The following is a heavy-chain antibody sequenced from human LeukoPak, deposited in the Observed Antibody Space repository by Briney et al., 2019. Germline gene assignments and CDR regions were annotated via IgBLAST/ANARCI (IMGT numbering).Heavy chain of an antibody. J-gene: IGHJ4*02. V-gene: IGHV1-2*02. Sequence: ASVKVSCKASGYTFTTYGISWVRQAPGQGLEWMGWINPNSGGTNYAQKFQGRVTMTRDTSISTAYMELSRLRSDDTAVYYCAGVSGYIHHWGQGTLVTVSS. CDR1: GYTFTTYG. CDR3: AGVSGYIHH. CDR2: INPNSGGT. D-gene: IGHD3-22*01.